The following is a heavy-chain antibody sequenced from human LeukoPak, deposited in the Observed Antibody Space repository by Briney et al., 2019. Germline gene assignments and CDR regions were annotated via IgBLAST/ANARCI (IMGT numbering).Heavy chain of an antibody. CDR3: VALGYSYGLPYYYYYMDV. D-gene: IGHD5-18*01. Sequence: SETLSLTCTVSGGSISSSSYYWGWIRQPPGKGLEWIGSIYYSGSTYYNPSLKSRVTISVDTSKNQSSLKLSSVTAADTAVYYCVALGYSYGLPYYYYYMDVWGKGTTVTVSS. CDR2: IYYSGST. J-gene: IGHJ6*03. CDR1: GGSISSSSYY. V-gene: IGHV4-39*01.